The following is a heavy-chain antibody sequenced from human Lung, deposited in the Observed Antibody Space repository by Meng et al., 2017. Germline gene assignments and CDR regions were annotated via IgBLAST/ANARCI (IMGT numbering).Heavy chain of an antibody. Sequence: QVQLQQLGAGLLKPSETLSLTFAFYGGSFSGYYWSWIRQPPGKGLEWIGEIIDSGSTNYNPSLKSRVTISVDTSKNQFSLRVTSVTAADRAVYYCVRRTYSSGWYFDYWGQGTLVTVSS. CDR3: VRRTYSSGWYFDY. CDR1: GGSFSGYY. CDR2: IIDSGST. D-gene: IGHD6-19*01. V-gene: IGHV4-34*02. J-gene: IGHJ4*02.